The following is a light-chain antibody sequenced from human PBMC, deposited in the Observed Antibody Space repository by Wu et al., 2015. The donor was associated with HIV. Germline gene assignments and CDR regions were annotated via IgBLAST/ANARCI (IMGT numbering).Light chain of an antibody. J-gene: IGKJ1*01. CDR3: QQYDRWRT. CDR1: QSVSSN. V-gene: IGKV3D-15*01. CDR2: SVS. Sequence: EIEMTQSPATLSVSPGERASLSCRASQSVSSNLAWYQQKPGQAPRLLMYSVSRRATGIPDRFSGSGSGTEFTLTISSLQSEDFAFYYCQQYDRWRTFGQGTKVESK.